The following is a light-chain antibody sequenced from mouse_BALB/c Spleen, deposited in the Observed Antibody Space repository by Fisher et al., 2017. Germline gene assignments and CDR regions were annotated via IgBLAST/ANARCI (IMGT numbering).Light chain of an antibody. CDR2: KVS. V-gene: IGKV1-110*01. Sequence: VLTQTPLSLPVSLGDQASISCRSSQSLVHSNGNTYLHWYLQKPGQSPKLLIYKVSNRFSGVPDRFSGSGSGTDFTLKISSVQAEDLAVYYCQNDHSYPLTFGGGTKLEIK. CDR1: QSLVHSNGNTY. J-gene: IGKJ2*01. CDR3: QNDHSYPLT.